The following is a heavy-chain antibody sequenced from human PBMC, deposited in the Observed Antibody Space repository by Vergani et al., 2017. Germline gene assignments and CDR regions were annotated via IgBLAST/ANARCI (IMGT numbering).Heavy chain of an antibody. CDR2: IYYSGST. CDR1: GGSISSYY. Sequence: QVQLQESGPGLVKPSETLSLTCTVSGGSISSYYWSWIRQPPGKGLEWIGYIYYSGSTNYNPSLKSRVTISVAPSKNPFSLKLSSVTAADTAVYYCARVGTMVRGVISSFDYWGQGTLVTVSS. V-gene: IGHV4-59*01. CDR3: ARVGTMVRGVISSFDY. D-gene: IGHD3-10*01. J-gene: IGHJ4*02.